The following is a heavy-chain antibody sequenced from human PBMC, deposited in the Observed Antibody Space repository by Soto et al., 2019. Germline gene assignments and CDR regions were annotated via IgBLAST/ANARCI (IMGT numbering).Heavy chain of an antibody. CDR3: TQAARCPRSWFDP. Sequence: SETLSLTCGVYGGSFSNYYWIWARQPPGKGLEWIGEVNHSGEATYNPSLQSRVTISLDTSNNHFSLKMTSLTAADTALYFCTQAARCPRSWFDPWGQGTLVTVSS. CDR1: GGSFSNYY. D-gene: IGHD6-25*01. CDR2: VNHSGEA. V-gene: IGHV4-34*01. J-gene: IGHJ5*02.